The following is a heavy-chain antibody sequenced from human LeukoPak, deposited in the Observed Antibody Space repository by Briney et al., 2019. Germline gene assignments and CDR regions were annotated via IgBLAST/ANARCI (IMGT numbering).Heavy chain of an antibody. CDR3: ARTYSSPPSWGFDP. CDR1: GGSISSGSYY. V-gene: IGHV4-61*02. CDR2: IYTSGST. J-gene: IGHJ2*01. Sequence: SETLSLTCTVSGGSISSGSYYWSWIRQPAGKGLEWIGRIYTSGSTNYNPSLKSRVTISVDTSKNQFSLKLSSVTAADTAVYYCARTYSSPPSWGFDPWGRGTLVTVSS. D-gene: IGHD7-27*01.